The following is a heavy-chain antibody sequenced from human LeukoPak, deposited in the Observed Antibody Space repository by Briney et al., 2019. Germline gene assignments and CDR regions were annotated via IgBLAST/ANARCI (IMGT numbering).Heavy chain of an antibody. CDR3: AKLRYDFWSGNDY. D-gene: IGHD3-3*01. Sequence: GGSLRLSCAASGFTFDDYGMSWVRQAPGKGLEWVSAISGSGGSTYYADSVKGRFTISRDNSKNTLYLQMNSLSAEDTAVYYCAKLRYDFWSGNDYWGQGTLLTVSS. CDR2: ISGSGGST. J-gene: IGHJ4*02. CDR1: GFTFDDYG. V-gene: IGHV3-23*01.